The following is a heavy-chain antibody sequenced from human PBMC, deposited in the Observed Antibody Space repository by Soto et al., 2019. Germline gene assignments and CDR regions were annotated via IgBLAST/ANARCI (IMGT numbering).Heavy chain of an antibody. Sequence: QVQLQESGPGLVKPSETLSLTCTVSGGSIRDYFWTWIRQPPGKGLEWIGYIYYSGRTNYNPSLKSGVSISVDTSKNTFSLQLRSVTAADTAVYYCARVGGDDFGDSGGFDYWGQGTLVTVSS. CDR2: IYYSGRT. J-gene: IGHJ4*02. V-gene: IGHV4-59*01. CDR3: ARVGGDDFGDSGGFDY. D-gene: IGHD4-17*01. CDR1: GGSIRDYF.